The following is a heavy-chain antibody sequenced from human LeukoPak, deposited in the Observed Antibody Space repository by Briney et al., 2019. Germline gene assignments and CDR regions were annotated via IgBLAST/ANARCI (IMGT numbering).Heavy chain of an antibody. CDR3: AKDYDYVWGSYGWYFQH. D-gene: IGHD3-16*02. J-gene: IGHJ1*01. Sequence: PGGSLRLSCAACGFTFSSYGMHWVRQAPGKGLEWVAFIRYDGSNKYYADSVKGRFTISRDNSKNTLYLQMNSLRAEDTAVYYCAKDYDYVWGSYGWYFQHWGQGTLVTVSS. CDR2: IRYDGSNK. CDR1: GFTFSSYG. V-gene: IGHV3-30*02.